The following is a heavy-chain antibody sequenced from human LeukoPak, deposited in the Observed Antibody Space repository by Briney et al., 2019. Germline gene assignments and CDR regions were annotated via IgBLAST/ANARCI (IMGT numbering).Heavy chain of an antibody. Sequence: PGGSLRLSCAASGFTFSSYWMNWARQAPGKGLEWVASINHNGNVNYYVDSVKGRFTISRDNAKNSLYLQMSNSRAEDTAVYYCARGAYYYEDWGQGTLVTVSS. V-gene: IGHV3-7*03. CDR3: ARGAYYYED. J-gene: IGHJ4*02. CDR2: INHNGNVN. D-gene: IGHD3-22*01. CDR1: GFTFSSYW.